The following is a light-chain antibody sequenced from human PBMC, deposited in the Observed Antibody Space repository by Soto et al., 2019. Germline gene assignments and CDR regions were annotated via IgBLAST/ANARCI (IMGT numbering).Light chain of an antibody. V-gene: IGLV2-14*03. Sequence: QSVLTQPASVSGSPGQSITISCTGTSSDVGAYNSVSWYQQHPGKVPKLIIYDVTNRPSGASTRFSGSRSGNTASLTISGLQAEDEADYYCSSYTSSNTLEVVFGGGTKLTVL. CDR3: SSYTSSNTLEVV. CDR2: DVT. J-gene: IGLJ2*01. CDR1: SSDVGAYNS.